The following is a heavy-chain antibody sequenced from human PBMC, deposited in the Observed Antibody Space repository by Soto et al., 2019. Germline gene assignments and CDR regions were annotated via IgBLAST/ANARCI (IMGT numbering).Heavy chain of an antibody. CDR2: IYYSGST. CDR1: GGSISSYY. Sequence: SETLSLTCTVSGGSISSYYWSWIRQPPGKGLEWIGYIYYSGSTNYNPSLKSRVTISVDTYKNQFSLKLSSVTAADTAVYYCARDHGQDAMDVWGQGTKVTGSS. CDR3: ARDHGQDAMDV. J-gene: IGHJ6*02. V-gene: IGHV4-59*01.